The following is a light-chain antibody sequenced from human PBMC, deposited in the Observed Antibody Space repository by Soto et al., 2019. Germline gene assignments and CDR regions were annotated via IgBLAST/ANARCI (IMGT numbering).Light chain of an antibody. V-gene: IGKV3-20*01. CDR3: QHYGSSPLT. CDR1: QSVSSSY. J-gene: IGKJ1*01. Sequence: EIVLTQSPGTLSLSPGERATLSCRASQSVSSSYLAWYQQKPGQAPRLLIYGASSRATGIPDRFSGSGSGAVFTITISRLEPEYFADYYCQHYGSSPLTFGQGTKVEIK. CDR2: GAS.